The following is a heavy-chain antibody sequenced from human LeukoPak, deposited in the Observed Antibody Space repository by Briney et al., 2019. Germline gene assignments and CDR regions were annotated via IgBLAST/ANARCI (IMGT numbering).Heavy chain of an antibody. CDR1: GFSLTNSAVG. J-gene: IGHJ5*02. Sequence: SGPTLVKPTQTLTLTCTFSGFSLTNSAVGVGWIRKPPGQALEWLALIYSDDDKRYNPSLKTRLGITKDTSKNQVVLTMTNVDLVDTATYCAHRGKYLTWFDPWGQGTLVIVSS. D-gene: IGHD2/OR15-2a*01. CDR2: IYSDDDK. V-gene: IGHV2-5*02. CDR3: AHRGKYLTWFDP.